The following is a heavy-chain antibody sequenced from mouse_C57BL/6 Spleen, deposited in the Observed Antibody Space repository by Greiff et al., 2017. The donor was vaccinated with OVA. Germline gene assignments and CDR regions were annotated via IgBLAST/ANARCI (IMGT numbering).Heavy chain of an antibody. CDR3: ARRDYGFAY. CDR2: ISGGGGNT. Sequence: DVMLVESGGGLVKPGGSLKLSCAASGFTFSSYTMSWVRQTPEKRLEWVATISGGGGNTYYPDSVKGRFTISRDNAKNTLYLQMSSLRSEDTALYYCARRDYGFAYWGQGTLVTVSA. V-gene: IGHV5-9*01. J-gene: IGHJ3*01. CDR1: GFTFSSYT. D-gene: IGHD2-4*01.